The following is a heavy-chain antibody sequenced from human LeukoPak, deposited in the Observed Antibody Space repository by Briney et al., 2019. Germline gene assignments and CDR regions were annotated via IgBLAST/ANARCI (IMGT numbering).Heavy chain of an antibody. CDR3: ARVNPLDCGGDCYSYFDY. J-gene: IGHJ4*02. CDR1: GFTFSSYG. D-gene: IGHD2-21*02. Sequence: GGSLRLSCAASGFTFSSYGMHWVRQAPGKGLEWVAFIRYDGSNKYYADSVKGRFTISRDNSKNTLYLQMNSLRAEDTAVYYCARVNPLDCGGDCYSYFDYWGQGTLVTVSS. CDR2: IRYDGSNK. V-gene: IGHV3-30*02.